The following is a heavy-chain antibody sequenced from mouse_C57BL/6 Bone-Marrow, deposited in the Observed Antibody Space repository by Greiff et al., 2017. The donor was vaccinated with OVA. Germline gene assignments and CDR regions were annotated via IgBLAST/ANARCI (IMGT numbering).Heavy chain of an antibody. CDR1: GYSFTGYY. CDR2: INPSTGGT. Sequence: EVKLMESGPELVKPGASVKISCKASGYSFTGYYMNWVKQSPEKSLEWIGEINPSTGGTTYNQKFKANATLTVDKSSSTAYMQLKSLTSEDAAVYYCARIPLYYYCSSYWYFDVWGTGTTVTVSS. CDR3: ARIPLYYYCSSYWYFDV. J-gene: IGHJ1*03. D-gene: IGHD1-1*01. V-gene: IGHV1-42*01.